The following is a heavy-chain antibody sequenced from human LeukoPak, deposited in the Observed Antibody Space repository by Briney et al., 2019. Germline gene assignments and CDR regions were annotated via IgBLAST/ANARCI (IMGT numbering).Heavy chain of an antibody. D-gene: IGHD1-26*01. Sequence: GESLRLSCAASGFTFSSYAMYWVRQAPGKGLEYVSGINTNGGATFYAKSVKGRFTISRDDSKNTLYLHMGSLRGEDMAVYYCARAQAGATSYFFDDWGQETLVSVSS. CDR1: GFTFSSYA. CDR2: INTNGGAT. CDR3: ARAQAGATSYFFDD. J-gene: IGHJ4*02. V-gene: IGHV3-64*01.